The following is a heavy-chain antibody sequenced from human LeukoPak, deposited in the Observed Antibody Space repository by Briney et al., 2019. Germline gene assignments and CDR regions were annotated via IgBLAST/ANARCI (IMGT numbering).Heavy chain of an antibody. D-gene: IGHD4-17*01. J-gene: IGHJ4*02. CDR2: IIPIFGTA. V-gene: IGHV1-69*13. Sequence: SVKVSCKASGGTFSSYAISWVRQAPGQGLEWMGGIIPIFGTANYAQKFQGRVTITADESTSTAYMELSSPRSEDTAVYYCARDRGDDYGDYVPYYFDYWGQGTLVTVSS. CDR3: ARDRGDDYGDYVPYYFDY. CDR1: GGTFSSYA.